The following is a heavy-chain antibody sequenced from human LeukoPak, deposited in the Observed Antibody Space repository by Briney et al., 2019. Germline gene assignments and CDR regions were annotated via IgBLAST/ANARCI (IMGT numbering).Heavy chain of an antibody. V-gene: IGHV3-23*01. CDR3: AKDRPNYHENNGHYYTPNGDS. D-gene: IGHD3-3*01. CDR1: GFTFGIYA. J-gene: IGHJ5*01. Sequence: GGSLRLSCAASGFTFGIYAMSWVRQAPGKGLEWVSSITGRGDAPFYADSLKDRFTISRDNWKNMLYLEMSSLRVEDTAVYYCAKDRPNYHENNGHYYTPNGDSWGQGTLVTVSS. CDR2: ITGRGDAP.